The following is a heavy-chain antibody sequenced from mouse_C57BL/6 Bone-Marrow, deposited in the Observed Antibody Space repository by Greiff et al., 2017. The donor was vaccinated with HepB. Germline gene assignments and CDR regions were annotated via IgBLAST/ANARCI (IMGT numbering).Heavy chain of an antibody. Sequence: EVKVVESGGGLVQPGGSLKLSCAASGFTFSDYYMYWVRQTPEKRLEWVAYISNGGGSTYYPDTVKGRFTISRDNAKNTLYLQMSRLKSEGTAMYYCASLYYYGSSSSMDYWGQGTSVTVSS. D-gene: IGHD1-1*01. CDR3: ASLYYYGSSSSMDY. V-gene: IGHV5-12*01. CDR1: GFTFSDYY. J-gene: IGHJ4*01. CDR2: ISNGGGST.